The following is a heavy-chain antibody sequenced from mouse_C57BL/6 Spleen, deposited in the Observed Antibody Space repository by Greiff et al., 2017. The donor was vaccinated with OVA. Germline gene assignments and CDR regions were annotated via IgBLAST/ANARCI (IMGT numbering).Heavy chain of an antibody. D-gene: IGHD1-1*01. CDR3: ARYGSSYAMDY. V-gene: IGHV5-6*01. Sequence: EVQLVESGGDLVKPGGSLKLSCAASGFTFSSYGMSWVRQTPDKRLEWVATISSGGSYTYYPDSVKGRVTISRDNAKNTLYLQMSSLKSEDTAMYYCARYGSSYAMDYWGQGTSVTVSS. CDR1: GFTFSSYG. CDR2: ISSGGSYT. J-gene: IGHJ4*01.